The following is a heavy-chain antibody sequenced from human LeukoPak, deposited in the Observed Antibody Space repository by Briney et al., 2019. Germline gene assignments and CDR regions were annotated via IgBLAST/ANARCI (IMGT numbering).Heavy chain of an antibody. V-gene: IGHV1-18*04. J-gene: IGHJ5*02. Sequence: ASVKVSCKASGYTFTGYYMHWVRQAPGQGLEWMGWISAYNGNTNYAQKLQGRVTMTTDTSTSTAYMELRSLRSEDTAVYYCARAAVAGAYWFDPWGQGTLVTVSS. CDR3: ARAAVAGAYWFDP. D-gene: IGHD6-19*01. CDR2: ISAYNGNT. CDR1: GYTFTGYY.